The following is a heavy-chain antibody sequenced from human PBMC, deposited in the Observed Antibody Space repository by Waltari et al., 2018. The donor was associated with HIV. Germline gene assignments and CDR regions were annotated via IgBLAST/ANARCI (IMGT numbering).Heavy chain of an antibody. CDR3: VKDQTNTWSFDN. CDR1: GFTFSRFG. CDR2: TRNDGRDK. V-gene: IGHV3-30*02. Sequence: QVHLVESGGGVVKPGGSLSLSCAASGFTFSRFGMHWVRQAPGKGLEWVAFTRNDGRDKYYVDSVKGRFTISRDNSKNTLSLQMNSLRFEDTAVYYCVKDQTNTWSFDNCGQGSLVTVSS. J-gene: IGHJ4*02.